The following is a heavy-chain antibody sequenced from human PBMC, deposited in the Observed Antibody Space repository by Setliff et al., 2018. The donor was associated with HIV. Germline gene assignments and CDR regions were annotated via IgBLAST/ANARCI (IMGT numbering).Heavy chain of an antibody. V-gene: IGHV4-31*03. J-gene: IGHJ4*02. Sequence: PSETLSLTCTVSGGSISSCDYYWSWNRQQPGKGLEWFVYMNYSGSTYYNPSLKSRVTITVDRSKNQFSLKLSSVTAADTAVYSCARVGVYFDGNDYRYYYDFWGQGTLVTVSS. CDR3: ARVGVYFDGNDYRYYYDF. CDR1: GGSISSCDYY. CDR2: MNYSGST. D-gene: IGHD3-16*01.